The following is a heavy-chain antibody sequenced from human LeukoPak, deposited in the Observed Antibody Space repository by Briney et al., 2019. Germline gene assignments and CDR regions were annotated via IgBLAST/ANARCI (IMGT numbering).Heavy chain of an antibody. J-gene: IGHJ6*03. CDR3: ARSSDAAIVYNYMDV. CDR2: ITSSSTYI. V-gene: IGHV3-21*01. CDR1: GFTFSSCT. Sequence: PGGSLRLSCAASGFTFSSCTMNWVRQAPGKGLEWVSSITSSSTYIYYADSVKGRFTISRDNAKNSLYLQMHSLRAEDTAVYYCARSSDAAIVYNYMDVWGKGTTVTV. D-gene: IGHD5-18*01.